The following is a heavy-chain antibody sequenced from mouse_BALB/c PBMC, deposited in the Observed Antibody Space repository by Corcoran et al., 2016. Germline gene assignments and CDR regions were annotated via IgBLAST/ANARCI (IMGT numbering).Heavy chain of an antibody. V-gene: IGHV9-3-1*01. D-gene: IGHD2-4*01. CDR3: ARFEITTSFAY. J-gene: IGHJ3*01. CDR2: INTYTGEP. CDR1: GYTFTNYG. Sequence: QIQLVQSGPELKKPGETVKISCKASGYTFTNYGMNWVKQAPGKGLKWMGWINTYTGEPTYADDFKGRFAFSLETSASTAYLQINNLKNEDTATYFCARFEITTSFAYWGQGTLVTVSA.